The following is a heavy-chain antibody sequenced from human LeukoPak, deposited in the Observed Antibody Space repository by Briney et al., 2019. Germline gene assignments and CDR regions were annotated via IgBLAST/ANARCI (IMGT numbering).Heavy chain of an antibody. J-gene: IGHJ4*02. CDR1: GDSIIGYY. V-gene: IGHV4-4*07. CDR3: ARDKYYYDSSGSTFDY. Sequence: SETLSLTCSVSGDSIIGYYWGWIRQPAGKGLEWIGRIHTSGSTNYNPSLKSRVTMSVDTSKNQFSLKLSSVTAADTAVYYCARDKYYYDSSGSTFDYWGQGTLVTVSS. CDR2: IHTSGST. D-gene: IGHD3-22*01.